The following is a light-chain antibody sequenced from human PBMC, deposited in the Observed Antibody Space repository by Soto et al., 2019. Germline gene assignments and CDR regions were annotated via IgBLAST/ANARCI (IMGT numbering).Light chain of an antibody. V-gene: IGLV2-14*01. Sequence: ALTQPASVSGSPGQSITISCTGTSSDVGGYSYVSWYQQHPGKAPKLIIYDVFSRPSGVSTRFSGSKSGNTASLTISGLQADDEADYYCSSYSSANTLGVFGGGTKLTVL. J-gene: IGLJ2*01. CDR2: DVF. CDR1: SSDVGGYSY. CDR3: SSYSSANTLGV.